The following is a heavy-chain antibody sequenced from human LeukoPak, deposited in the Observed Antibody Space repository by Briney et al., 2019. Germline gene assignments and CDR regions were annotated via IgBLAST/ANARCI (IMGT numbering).Heavy chain of an antibody. V-gene: IGHV4-61*02. Sequence: TSQTLSLTCSVSGGSISSGSYYWSWIRQPAGKGLEWIGRIYTTEKTNYNPSLKSRVTISVDTSENQFSLRLSSVTAADTAVYYCARGSLGREVSAFFKNWGQGILVTVSS. J-gene: IGHJ4*02. CDR3: ARGSLGREVSAFFKN. D-gene: IGHD5/OR15-5a*01. CDR1: GGSISSGSYY. CDR2: IYTTEKT.